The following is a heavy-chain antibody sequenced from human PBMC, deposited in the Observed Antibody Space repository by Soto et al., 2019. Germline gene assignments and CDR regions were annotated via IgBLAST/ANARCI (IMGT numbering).Heavy chain of an antibody. Sequence: QVQLVQSGAEVKKPGASVKVSCKSSGYTFTSYAMHWVRQAPGQRLEWMGWINAGNGNTKYSQKFQGRVTITRDTSASTAYMELSSLRSEDTAVYYCARVRCTNGVCYLPPHAFDIWGQGTMVTVSS. J-gene: IGHJ3*02. V-gene: IGHV1-3*01. CDR1: GYTFTSYA. CDR2: INAGNGNT. CDR3: ARVRCTNGVCYLPPHAFDI. D-gene: IGHD2-8*01.